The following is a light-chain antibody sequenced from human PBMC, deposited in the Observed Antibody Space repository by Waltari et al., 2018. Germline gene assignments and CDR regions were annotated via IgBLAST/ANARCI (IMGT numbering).Light chain of an antibody. Sequence: QSVLTQPPSVSGAPGQRVTISCTGSSSNIGAGSDLHWYQQLPGTAPNLLIYGNSNRPSGVPDRFSGSKSGTSASLAITGLQAEDEADYYCQSYDSSLSGWVFGSGTKVTVL. J-gene: IGLJ6*01. CDR2: GNS. CDR1: SSNIGAGSD. CDR3: QSYDSSLSGWV. V-gene: IGLV1-40*01.